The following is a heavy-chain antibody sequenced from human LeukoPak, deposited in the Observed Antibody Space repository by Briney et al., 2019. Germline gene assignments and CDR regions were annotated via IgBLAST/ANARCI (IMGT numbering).Heavy chain of an antibody. J-gene: IGHJ4*02. Sequence: SQPLIIPCPVSGRSISSSRYYWGWTRQPPGKALQWIGSIYYSGSTYYNPSLKSRVTISVDTSKNQFSLKLSSVTAADTAVYYCARRRDYYDSIAAVENYFDHRGQGTLVTVSS. V-gene: IGHV4-39*01. CDR3: ARRRDYYDSIAAVENYFDH. CDR2: IYYSGST. D-gene: IGHD3-22*01. CDR1: GRSISSSRYY.